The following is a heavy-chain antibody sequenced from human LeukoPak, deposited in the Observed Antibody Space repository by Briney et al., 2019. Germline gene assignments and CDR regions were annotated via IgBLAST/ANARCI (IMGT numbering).Heavy chain of an antibody. CDR3: ARGPFCAY. D-gene: IGHD2-21*01. Sequence: SETLSLTCAVHGGSFSGYYWSWIRQPPGKGLEWIGEINHSGSTNYNPSLKSRVTISVDTFKNQFSLKLSSVTAADTAVYYCARGPFCAYWGQGTLVTVSS. J-gene: IGHJ4*02. CDR1: GGSFSGYY. V-gene: IGHV4-34*01. CDR2: INHSGST.